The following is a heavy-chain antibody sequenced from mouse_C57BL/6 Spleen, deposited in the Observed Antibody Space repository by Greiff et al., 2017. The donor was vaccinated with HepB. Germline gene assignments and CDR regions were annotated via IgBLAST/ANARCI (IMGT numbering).Heavy chain of an antibody. CDR2: INPSNGGT. D-gene: IGHD2-5*01. V-gene: IGHV1-53*01. CDR1: GYTFTSYW. Sequence: VQLQQSGPELVKPGASVKLSCKASGYTFTSYWMHWVKQRPGQGLEWIGNINPSNGGTNYNEKFKSKATLTVDKSSSTAYMQLSSLTSEESAVYYCARPYSNYLYYYAMDYWGQGTSVTVSS. CDR3: ARPYSNYLYYYAMDY. J-gene: IGHJ4*01.